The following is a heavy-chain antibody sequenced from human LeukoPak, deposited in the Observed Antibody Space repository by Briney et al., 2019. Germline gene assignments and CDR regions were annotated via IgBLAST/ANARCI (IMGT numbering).Heavy chain of an antibody. D-gene: IGHD5-24*01. CDR1: GGSISSSSYY. CDR2: IYYSGST. CDR3: ARDIGYNSDAFDI. J-gene: IGHJ3*02. Sequence: PSETLSLTCTVSGGSISSSSYYWGWIRQPPGKGLEWIGSIYYSGSTYYNPSLKSRVTISVDTSKNQFSLKLSSVTAADTAVYYCARDIGYNSDAFDIWGQGTMVTVS. V-gene: IGHV4-39*07.